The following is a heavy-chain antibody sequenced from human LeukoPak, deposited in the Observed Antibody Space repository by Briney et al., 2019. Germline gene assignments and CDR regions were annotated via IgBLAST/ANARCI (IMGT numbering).Heavy chain of an antibody. Sequence: PGGSLRLSCAASGSTSNKYAMQWVRQSPGKRLEYVSAIGSDGGSPYYADSVKGRFTVSRDSSKNTLYLQMGSLRAEDMAVYYCRFVVAAGDCDYWGRGTLVTVSS. CDR3: RFVVAAGDCDY. D-gene: IGHD6-13*01. J-gene: IGHJ4*02. V-gene: IGHV3-64*02. CDR1: GSTSNKYA. CDR2: IGSDGGSP.